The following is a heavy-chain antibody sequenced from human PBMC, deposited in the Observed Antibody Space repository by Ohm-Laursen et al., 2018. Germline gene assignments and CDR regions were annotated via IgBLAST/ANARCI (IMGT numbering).Heavy chain of an antibody. CDR2: ISYDGSNK. CDR3: AKGYGYGGEKYYFDY. J-gene: IGHJ4*02. D-gene: IGHD4-23*01. V-gene: IGHV3-30*18. Sequence: SLRLSCAASRFTFSNYGMHWVRQAPGKGLEWVAVISYDGSNKHYADSVKGRFTISRDNSKNTLYLQMNSLRAEDTAVYYCAKGYGYGGEKYYFDYWGQGTLVTVSS. CDR1: RFTFSNYG.